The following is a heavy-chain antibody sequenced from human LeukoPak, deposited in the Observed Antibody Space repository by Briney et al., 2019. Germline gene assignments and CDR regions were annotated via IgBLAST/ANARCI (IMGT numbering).Heavy chain of an antibody. CDR1: GFTFSSYS. CDR3: ARDLLGWELHYFDY. CDR2: IITSSSYI. D-gene: IGHD1-26*01. V-gene: IGHV3-21*01. J-gene: IGHJ4*02. Sequence: GGSLRLSCAASGFTFSSYSMNWVRQAPGKGLEWVSSIITSSSYIYYADSVKGRFSISRDKAKHSLYLQMNSLRAEDTAVYYCARDLLGWELHYFDYWGQGTLVTVSS.